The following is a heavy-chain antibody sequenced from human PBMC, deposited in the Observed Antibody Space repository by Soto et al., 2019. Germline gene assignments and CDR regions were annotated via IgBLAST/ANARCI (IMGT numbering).Heavy chain of an antibody. Sequence: QFFALSCVISGDSASSDRTAWKRIKQSPSRGLEWLGRTYDRSKWYNDYAVSLKGRISINPEKYKNLFSLQLNSLTPDETAVYYCARDRKGGSVMDVWGQGTTVTASS. CDR1: GDSASSDRTA. CDR3: ARDRKGGSVMDV. CDR2: TYDRSKWYN. J-gene: IGHJ6*02. V-gene: IGHV6-1*01. D-gene: IGHD3-16*01.